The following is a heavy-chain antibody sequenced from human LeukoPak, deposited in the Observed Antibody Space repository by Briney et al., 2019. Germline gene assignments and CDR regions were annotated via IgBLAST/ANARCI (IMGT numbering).Heavy chain of an antibody. CDR1: GFIFSNYA. CDR3: ARSTSFWFFDY. Sequence: GGSLRLSCAASGFIFSNYAMNWVRQVPGKGLEWVSSITTRGGSTYHADSVKGRFTTSRDNSKNTLYLQVNSLRAEDTAFYYCARSTSFWFFDYWGQGTLVTVSS. CDR2: ITTRGGST. D-gene: IGHD3-9*01. V-gene: IGHV3-23*01. J-gene: IGHJ4*02.